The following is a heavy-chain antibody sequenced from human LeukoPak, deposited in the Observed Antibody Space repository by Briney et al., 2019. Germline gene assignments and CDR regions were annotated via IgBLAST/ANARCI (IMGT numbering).Heavy chain of an antibody. CDR2: INPNSGGT. D-gene: IGHD5-18*01. CDR3: ARVHVDTASFDY. J-gene: IGHJ4*02. CDR1: GYTFTGYY. V-gene: IGHV1-2*02. Sequence: ASVKVSCKASGYTFTGYYMHWVRQAPGQGLEWMGWINPNSGGTNYAQKFQGRVTMTRDTSISTAYMGLSRLRSDDTAVYFCARVHVDTASFDYWGQGTLVTVSS.